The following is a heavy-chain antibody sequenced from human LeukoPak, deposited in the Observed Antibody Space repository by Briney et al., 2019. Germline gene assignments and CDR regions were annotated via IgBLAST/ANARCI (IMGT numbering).Heavy chain of an antibody. J-gene: IGHJ4*02. CDR1: RFTFSDYW. CDR2: INKDESEK. Sequence: GGSLRLSCAVSRFTFSDYWMRLVRQAPGKGLEWVAAINKDESEKRYVDSVKGRFTISRDNARNSVYLQMTSLGAEDTAVYYCATYTQHFGAPGGADYWGLGTLVTVSS. D-gene: IGHD2-8*02. CDR3: ATYTQHFGAPGGADY. V-gene: IGHV3-7*01.